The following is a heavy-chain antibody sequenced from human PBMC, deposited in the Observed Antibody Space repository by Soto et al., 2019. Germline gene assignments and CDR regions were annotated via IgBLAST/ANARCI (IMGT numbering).Heavy chain of an antibody. CDR1: GYTFTGYY. Sequence: ASVKVSCKASGYTFTGYYMHWVRQAPGQGLEWMGWINRNSGGTNYAQKFQGWVTMTRDTSISTAYMELSRLRSDDTAVYYCARVRITGTTYYFDYWGQGTLVTVSS. CDR2: INRNSGGT. J-gene: IGHJ4*02. V-gene: IGHV1-2*04. CDR3: ARVRITGTTYYFDY. D-gene: IGHD1-7*01.